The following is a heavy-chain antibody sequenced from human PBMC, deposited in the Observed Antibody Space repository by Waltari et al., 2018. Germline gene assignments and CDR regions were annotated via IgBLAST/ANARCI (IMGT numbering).Heavy chain of an antibody. CDR3: CKQLTQVGWFDP. V-gene: IGHV3-7*01. J-gene: IGHJ5*02. CDR2: RKQEGSEK. CDR1: GFTFNNYR. D-gene: IGHD6-13*01. Sequence: EVQLVESGGGLVQPGGSLRLSCAASGFTFNNYRMSWVSQAPGKGLEWVANRKQEGSEKYYLDSVKGRFTISRDDAKNSLYLQMNSLRAEDTAVYYCCKQLTQVGWFDPWGQGTLVTVSS.